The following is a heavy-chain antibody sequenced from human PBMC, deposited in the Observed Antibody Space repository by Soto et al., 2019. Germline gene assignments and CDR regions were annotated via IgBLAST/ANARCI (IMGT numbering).Heavy chain of an antibody. CDR3: ARAGTTMVRGVISGWFAP. CDR2: IYYSGST. D-gene: IGHD3-10*01. J-gene: IGHJ5*02. CDR1: GGSISSYD. Sequence: SETLCLTCTVFGGSISSYDWSWILKPPGKGLEWIGYIYYSGSTNYNPSLKSRVTISVDTSKNQFSLKLSSVTAADTAVYYFARAGTTMVRGVISGWFAPWGQGTLVTVSS. V-gene: IGHV4-59*01.